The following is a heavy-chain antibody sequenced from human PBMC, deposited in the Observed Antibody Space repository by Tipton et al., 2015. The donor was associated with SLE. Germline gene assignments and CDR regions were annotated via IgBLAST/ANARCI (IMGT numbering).Heavy chain of an antibody. CDR2: IYSGGST. D-gene: IGHD2-15*01. V-gene: IGHV3-53*05. CDR3: ARVGYCSGGSCLYWYFDL. CDR1: GFTVSSNY. J-gene: IGHJ2*01. Sequence: SLRLSCAASGFTVSSNYMSWVRQAPGKGLEWVSVIYSGGSTYYADSVKGRFTISRDNSKNTLYLQMNNLRAEDTAVYYCARVGYCSGGSCLYWYFDLWGRGTLVTVSS.